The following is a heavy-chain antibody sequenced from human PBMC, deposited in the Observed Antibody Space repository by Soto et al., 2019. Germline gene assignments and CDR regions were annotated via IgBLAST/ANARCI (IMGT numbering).Heavy chain of an antibody. CDR1: CGSISSGGLY. CDR3: ARARFGELGSYGMDV. D-gene: IGHD3-10*01. V-gene: IGHV4-31*03. Sequence: PSETLSLTCSVSCGSISSGGLYWNWIRQHSGKGLEWIGYIYNNGSAYYNPSLKSRVTISVDTSKNHFSLKLSSVTAADTAVYYCARARFGELGSYGMDVWGQGTTVTVSS. J-gene: IGHJ6*02. CDR2: IYNNGSA.